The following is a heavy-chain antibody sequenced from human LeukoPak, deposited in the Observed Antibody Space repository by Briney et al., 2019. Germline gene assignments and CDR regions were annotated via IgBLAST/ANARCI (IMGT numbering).Heavy chain of an antibody. CDR1: GYTFTSYY. J-gene: IGHJ4*02. V-gene: IGHV1-46*01. Sequence: ASVTVSCKASGYTFTSYYMHWVRQAPGQGLEWMGLINPSGGSTSYAQKFQGRVTMTRDMSTSTVYMELSSLRSEDTAVYYCARPGPTGYSGYDFDYWGQGTLVTVSS. CDR3: ARPGPTGYSGYDFDY. D-gene: IGHD5-12*01. CDR2: INPSGGST.